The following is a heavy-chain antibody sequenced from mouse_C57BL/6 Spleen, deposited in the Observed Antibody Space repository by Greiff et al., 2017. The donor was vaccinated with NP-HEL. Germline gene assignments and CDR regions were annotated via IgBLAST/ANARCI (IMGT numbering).Heavy chain of an antibody. Sequence: VKVVESGPGLVAPSQSLSITCTVSGFSLTSYGVDWVRQSPGKGLEWLGVIWGVGSTNYTSALKSRLSISKDNSKSQVFLKMNSLQTDDTAMYYCARSLGTTVVAPAYWGQGTLVTVSA. J-gene: IGHJ3*01. V-gene: IGHV2-6*01. CDR1: GFSLTSYG. D-gene: IGHD1-1*01. CDR2: IWGVGST. CDR3: ARSLGTTVVAPAY.